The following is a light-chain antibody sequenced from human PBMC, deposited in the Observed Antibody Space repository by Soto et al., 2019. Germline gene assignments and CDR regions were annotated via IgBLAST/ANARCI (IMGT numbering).Light chain of an antibody. V-gene: IGKV3-20*01. CDR1: QTVSSNY. J-gene: IGKJ5*01. CDR3: QQYTGPPTT. Sequence: PVGRATRSCRARQTVSSNYLAWCQQRPGQSARRLIYGASTRAAGIPDRFSGSGSGTDFTLTITRLEPEDSAVYFCQQYTGPPTTFGQGTRLEIK. CDR2: GAS.